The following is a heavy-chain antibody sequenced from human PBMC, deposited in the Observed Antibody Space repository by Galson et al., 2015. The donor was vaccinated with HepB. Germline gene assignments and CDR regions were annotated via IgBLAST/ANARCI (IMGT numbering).Heavy chain of an antibody. CDR3: ASHPDYGDY. Sequence: ETLSLTCTVSGVSIGTYYWSWFRQSPGKRIEWIGYIYSDGTTTYSPSLKSRITISIDTSKRQLFLTVRSVTAADTTVYSCASHPDYGDYWGQGSLVTVSS. V-gene: IGHV4-59*08. J-gene: IGHJ4*01. CDR2: IYSDGTT. CDR1: GVSIGTYY.